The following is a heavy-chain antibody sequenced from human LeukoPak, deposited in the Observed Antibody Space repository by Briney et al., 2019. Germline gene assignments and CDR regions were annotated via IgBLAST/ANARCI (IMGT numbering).Heavy chain of an antibody. V-gene: IGHV4-31*11. CDR1: GGSILTTNW. CDR3: ARTRRDIVVVPAASYNWFDP. Sequence: PSETLSLTCAVSGGSILTTNWWSWVRQHPGKGLEWIGYIYYSGSTYYNPSLKSRVTMSVDTSKNQFSLKLSSVTAADTAVYYCARTRRDIVVVPAASYNWFDPWGQGTLVTVSS. J-gene: IGHJ5*02. CDR2: IYYSGST. D-gene: IGHD2-2*01.